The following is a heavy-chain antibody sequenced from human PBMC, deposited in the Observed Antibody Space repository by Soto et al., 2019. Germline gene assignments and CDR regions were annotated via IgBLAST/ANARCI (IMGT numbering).Heavy chain of an antibody. V-gene: IGHV3-33*01. D-gene: IGHD6-13*01. J-gene: IGHJ6*02. CDR2: IWYDGSNK. Sequence: GGSLRLSCAASGFTFSSYGMHWVRQAPGKGLEWVAVIWYDGSNKYYADSVKGRFTISRDNSKNTLYLQMNSLRAEDTAVYYCVRGEQLVPHYYYYGMDVWGQGTTVTVSS. CDR3: VRGEQLVPHYYYYGMDV. CDR1: GFTFSSYG.